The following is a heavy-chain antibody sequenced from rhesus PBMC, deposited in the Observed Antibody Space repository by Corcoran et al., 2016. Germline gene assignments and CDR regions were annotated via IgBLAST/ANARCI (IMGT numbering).Heavy chain of an antibody. D-gene: IGHD2-21*01. J-gene: IGHJ4*01. CDR1: GGSFSSHY. CDR2: GSGSGGST. Sequence: QLQLQESGPGLVKPSATLSLPCAVSGGSFSSHYWGRIPQPPGEGLEGIGRGSGSGGSTDYNPSLKSRVTISTDTSKNQFSLKLSSVTAADTAVYYCASPIYCTGSGCLDYWGQGVLVTVSS. CDR3: ASPIYCTGSGCLDY. V-gene: IGHV4-173*01.